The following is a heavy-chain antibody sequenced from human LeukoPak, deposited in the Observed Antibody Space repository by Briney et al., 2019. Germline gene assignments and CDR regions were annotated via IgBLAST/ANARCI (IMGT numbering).Heavy chain of an antibody. D-gene: IGHD2-2*01. V-gene: IGHV1-18*01. CDR2: ISAYNGNT. CDR3: ARDQYHYYYYGMDV. J-gene: IGHJ6*02. CDR1: GYTFTSYG. Sequence: ASVKVSCKASGYTFTSYGISWVRQAPGQGLEWMGWISAYNGNTNYAQKLQGRVTMTTDTSTSTAYMELRSLRSDDTAVYYCARDQYHYYYYGMDVWGQGTTVTVSS.